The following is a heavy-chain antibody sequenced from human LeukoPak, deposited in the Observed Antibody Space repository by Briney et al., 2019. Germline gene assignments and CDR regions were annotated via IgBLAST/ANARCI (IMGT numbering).Heavy chain of an antibody. J-gene: IGHJ5*02. CDR2: GSESGGT. D-gene: IGHD3-3*01. V-gene: IGHV4-34*01. Sequence: PSETLSLTCAVYGGSLNGHYWSWIRQPPGKGLEWIGEGSESGGTKFNPSLKSRVTISADTSKNQFSLKLNSVTAADAAVYYCAKNGQSGFSFDPWGQGTLVTVSS. CDR1: GGSLNGHY. CDR3: AKNGQSGFSFDP.